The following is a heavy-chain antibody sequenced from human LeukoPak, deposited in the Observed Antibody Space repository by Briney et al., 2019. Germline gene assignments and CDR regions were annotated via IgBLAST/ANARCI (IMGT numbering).Heavy chain of an antibody. CDR2: INHSGST. Sequence: PSETLSLTCAVYGGSFSGYYWSWIRQPPGKGLEWIGEINHSGSTNYNPSLKSRVTISVDTSKNQFSLKLSSLTAAYTAVYYCAGYYYDSSGYYTFEYWGQGTLVTVSS. J-gene: IGHJ4*02. CDR1: GGSFSGYY. CDR3: AGYYYDSSGYYTFEY. V-gene: IGHV4-34*01. D-gene: IGHD3-22*01.